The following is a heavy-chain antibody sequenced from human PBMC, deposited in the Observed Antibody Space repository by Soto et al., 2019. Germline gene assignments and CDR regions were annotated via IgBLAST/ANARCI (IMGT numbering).Heavy chain of an antibody. CDR2: IFYSGST. D-gene: IGHD2-21*02. CDR1: GGSISSSSYF. CDR3: ARHPSDFWFDP. Sequence: ASETLSLTCSVSGGSISSSSYFWGWIRQPPGKGLEWIGSIFYSGSTYYNPSLKSRVTVFVDTSKNQFSLKLSSLTAADTAVYYCARHPSDFWFDPWGQGTLVTVSS. J-gene: IGHJ5*02. V-gene: IGHV4-39*01.